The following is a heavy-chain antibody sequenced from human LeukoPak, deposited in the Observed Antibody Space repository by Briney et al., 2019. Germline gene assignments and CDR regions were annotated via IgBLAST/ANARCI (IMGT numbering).Heavy chain of an antibody. CDR3: ARGGSYLSAFDI. D-gene: IGHD1-26*01. CDR1: GFTFSDFY. Sequence: GGSLRLSCAASGFTFSDFYMSWIRLAPGKGLELVSYISSSGSATHYADSVRGRFTISRDNSKNTLYLQMNSLRAEDTAVYYCARGGSYLSAFDIWGQGTMVTVSS. J-gene: IGHJ3*02. V-gene: IGHV3-11*01. CDR2: ISSSGSAT.